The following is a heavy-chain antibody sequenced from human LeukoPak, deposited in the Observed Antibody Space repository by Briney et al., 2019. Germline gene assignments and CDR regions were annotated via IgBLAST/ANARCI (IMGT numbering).Heavy chain of an antibody. D-gene: IGHD3-22*01. J-gene: IGHJ4*02. V-gene: IGHV3-48*03. CDR1: GFSLSSYE. CDR2: ISSSARTI. CDR3: ARCSNSYDTGGYYRCPLDY. Sequence: TGGSLRLSCAASGFSLSSYEMTWVRQAPGKGLEWVSSISSSARTIYYADSVKGRFTISRDNAKNSLYLQMNSLRAEDTAVYYCARCSNSYDTGGYYRCPLDYWGQGTLVTVSS.